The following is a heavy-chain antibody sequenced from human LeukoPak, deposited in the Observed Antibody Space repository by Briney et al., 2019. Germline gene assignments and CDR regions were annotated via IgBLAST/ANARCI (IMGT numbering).Heavy chain of an antibody. CDR3: ARYIVSYPHDAFDI. Sequence: SETLSLTCIVSGYSISGGYYWGWIRQPPGKGLEWIGNIYHSGSTYYNPSLKSRVTISVDTSKKQFSLKLSSVTAADTAFYYCARYIVSYPHDAFDIWGQGTMVTVSS. CDR2: IYHSGST. J-gene: IGHJ3*02. V-gene: IGHV4-38-2*02. D-gene: IGHD1-26*01. CDR1: GYSISGGYY.